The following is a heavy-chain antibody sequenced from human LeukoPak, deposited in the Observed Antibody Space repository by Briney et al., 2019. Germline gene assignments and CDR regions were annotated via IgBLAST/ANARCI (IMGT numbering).Heavy chain of an antibody. D-gene: IGHD1-7*01. J-gene: IGHJ4*02. V-gene: IGHV1-2*02. CDR2: INPNSGGT. CDR3: ARGGSNWNYQYYFDH. CDR1: GYTFTGYY. Sequence: GASVKVSCKASGYTFTGYYMHWVRQAPGQGLEWMGWINPNSGGTNYAQKFQGRVTMTRDTSISTAYMELSRLRSDDTAVYYCARGGSNWNYQYYFDHWGQGTLVTVSS.